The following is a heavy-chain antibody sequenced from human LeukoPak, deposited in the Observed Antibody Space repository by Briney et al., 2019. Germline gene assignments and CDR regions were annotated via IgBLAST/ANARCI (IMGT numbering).Heavy chain of an antibody. CDR1: GFSLSTSGIR. CDR2: IDWEEDK. D-gene: IGHD2-15*01. CDR3: ARSPTKYCSGGSCYGAFDY. V-gene: IGHV2-70*04. J-gene: IGHJ4*02. Sequence: SGPTLVSPTQTLTLTCTFSGFSLSTSGIRVSWIRQPPGKALEWLARIDWEEDKFYSTPLKTRLTISEDTSKNQVVLAMPNMDPVDTATYYCARSPTKYCSGGSCYGAFDYWGQGTLVTVPS.